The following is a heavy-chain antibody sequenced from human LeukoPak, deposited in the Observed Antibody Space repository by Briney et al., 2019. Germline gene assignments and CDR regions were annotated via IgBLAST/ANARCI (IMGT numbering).Heavy chain of an antibody. CDR2: INHSGST. CDR3: ARGLGYGSGSYYNVGGYYYYMVV. V-gene: IGHV4-34*01. CDR1: VGSFSGYY. D-gene: IGHD3-10*01. J-gene: IGHJ6*03. Sequence: SSETLSLTCAVYVGSFSGYYWSWIRQPPGKGLEWIGEINHSGSTNYNPSLKSRVTISVDTSKNQFSLKLSSVTAADTAVYYCARGLGYGSGSYYNVGGYYYYMVVWGKGTTVTVSS.